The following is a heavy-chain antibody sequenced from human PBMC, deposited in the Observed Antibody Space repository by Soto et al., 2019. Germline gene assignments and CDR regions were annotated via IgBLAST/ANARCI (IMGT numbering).Heavy chain of an antibody. D-gene: IGHD3-22*01. V-gene: IGHV4-39*01. CDR1: GGSITSSSYY. CDR3: MLGSGWKDFDY. Sequence: PSETLSLTCTVSGGSITSSSYYWGWIRQPPGKGLEWIGNIYYSGSTYYNPSLKSRVTISVDTSKNQFSLKLSYVTAADTAVYYCMLGSGWKDFDYWGQGTLVTVSS. CDR2: IYYSGST. J-gene: IGHJ4*02.